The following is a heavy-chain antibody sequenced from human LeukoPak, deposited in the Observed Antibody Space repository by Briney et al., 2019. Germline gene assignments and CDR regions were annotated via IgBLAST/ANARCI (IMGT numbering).Heavy chain of an antibody. CDR3: ARELAVGGTWFDP. V-gene: IGHV3-74*01. CDR1: GFTLSSYW. J-gene: IGHJ5*02. Sequence: GGSLRLSCAASGFTLSSYWMHWVRHAPGKGLVWVSRIKSDGSTTNYADSVKGRFTISRDNAENTLYLQMNSLRAEDTAVYYCARELAVGGTWFDPWGQGTLVTVSS. CDR2: IKSDGSTT. D-gene: IGHD6-19*01.